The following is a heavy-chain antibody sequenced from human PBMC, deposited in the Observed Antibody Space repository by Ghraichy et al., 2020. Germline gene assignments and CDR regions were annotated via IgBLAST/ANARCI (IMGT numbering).Heavy chain of an antibody. CDR1: GFTFSSYG. CDR2: ISYDGSNK. CDR3: VKDHSGYSYGTYFDS. J-gene: IGHJ4*02. Sequence: GGSLRLSCAASGFTFSSYGMHWVRQAPGKGLEWVAVISYDGSNKYYADSVKGRFTISRDNSKNSLYLEMNSLRSEDTGLYQCVKDHSGYSYGTYFDSWGQGTLVTVSA. D-gene: IGHD5-18*01. V-gene: IGHV3-30*18.